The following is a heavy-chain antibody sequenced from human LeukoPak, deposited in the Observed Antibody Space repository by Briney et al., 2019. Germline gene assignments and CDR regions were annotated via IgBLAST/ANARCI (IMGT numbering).Heavy chain of an antibody. CDR1: GFTFSSYA. D-gene: IGHD2-15*01. V-gene: IGHV3-23*01. J-gene: IGHJ4*02. CDR2: ISGSGGST. CDR3: AKDTYPDCSGGSCYSDH. Sequence: SGGSLRLSCAASGFTFSSYAMSWVRQAPGKGLEWVSAISGSGGSTYYADSVKGRFTISRDNSKNTLYLQMNSLRAEDTAVYYCAKDTYPDCSGGSCYSDHWGQGTLVTVSS.